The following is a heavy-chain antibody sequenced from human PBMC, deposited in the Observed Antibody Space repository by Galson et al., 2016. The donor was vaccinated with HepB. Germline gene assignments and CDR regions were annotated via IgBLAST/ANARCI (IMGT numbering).Heavy chain of an antibody. CDR3: ARQSSNYHDNSGLFDS. CDR2: VYNSGST. Sequence: SETLSLTCSVSGDSFRSDPYYWGWIRQTPGTGLEWIGSVYNSGSTFSGSTSYNPSLKSRFAIFIDTSRNQFSLRLTSLTAADTAVYYCARQSSNYHDNSGLFDSWGQGTPVTVSS. D-gene: IGHD3-22*01. J-gene: IGHJ4*02. V-gene: IGHV4-39*01. CDR1: GDSFRSDPYY.